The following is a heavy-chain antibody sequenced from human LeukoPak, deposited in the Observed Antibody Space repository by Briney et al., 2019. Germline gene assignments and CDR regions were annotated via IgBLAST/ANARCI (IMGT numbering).Heavy chain of an antibody. D-gene: IGHD1-20*01. CDR1: GFSFSSYG. CDR2: IRYDGSNK. J-gene: IGHJ4*02. CDR3: AKGDDNWNDFGY. V-gene: IGHV3-30*02. Sequence: GGSLRLSCAASGFSFSSYGMHWVRQAPGKGLEWVAFIRYDGSNKYYADSVKGRFTISRDNSKNTVHMQMNSLRGEDTAVYYCAKGDDNWNDFGYWGQGTPVTVSS.